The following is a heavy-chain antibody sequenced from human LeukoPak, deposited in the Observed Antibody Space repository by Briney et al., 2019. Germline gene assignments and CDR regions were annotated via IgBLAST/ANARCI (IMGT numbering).Heavy chain of an antibody. CDR1: GFTFSYSS. V-gene: IGHV3-7*01. J-gene: IGHJ4*02. CDR2: IKKDGSEK. D-gene: IGHD6-13*01. Sequence: GGSLRLSCEASGFTFSYSSMSWVRQAPGKGLEWVANIKKDGSEKYYVDSVKGRFTISRDNAKSSLYLQMNSLRGEDTAVYYCARDLEGYSSSWLDYWGQGTLVTVSS. CDR3: ARDLEGYSSSWLDY.